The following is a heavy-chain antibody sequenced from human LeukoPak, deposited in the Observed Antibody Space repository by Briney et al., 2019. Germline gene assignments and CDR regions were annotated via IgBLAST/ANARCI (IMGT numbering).Heavy chain of an antibody. CDR1: GFTFSTYG. CDR2: IWNDGNKK. J-gene: IGHJ3*02. V-gene: IGHV3-33*01. CDR3: ARGKWKIAASDAFDI. Sequence: PGGSLRLSCVASGFTFSTYGMHWVRQAPGKGLEWVAIIWNDGNKKYYTDSVEGRFTISRDNSKNTMYLQMNSLRAEDTAVYYCARGKWKIAASDAFDIWGQGTKVTVSS. D-gene: IGHD6-13*01.